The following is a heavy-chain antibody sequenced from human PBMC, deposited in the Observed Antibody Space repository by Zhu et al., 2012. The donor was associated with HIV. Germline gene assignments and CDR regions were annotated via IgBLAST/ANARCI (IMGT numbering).Heavy chain of an antibody. V-gene: IGHV4-39*01. D-gene: IGHD3-3*01. Sequence: QVQLQESGPGLVKPSETLSLTCSFSGDSISSGSYYWAWVRQSPGKGLEWIGSIAYDGTTFHNPSLRSRVTIFVDTSKTQFSLTLTSVSAADTAVYYCARRHLGWHAFDIWGRGTVVTVPS. CDR2: IAYDGTT. CDR1: GDSISSGSYY. J-gene: IGHJ3*02. CDR3: ARRHLGWHAFDI.